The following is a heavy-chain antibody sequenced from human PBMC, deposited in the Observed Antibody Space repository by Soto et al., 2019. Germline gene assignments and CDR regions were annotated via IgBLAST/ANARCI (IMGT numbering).Heavy chain of an antibody. V-gene: IGHV4-39*01. J-gene: IGHJ2*01. CDR1: GGSISSSSYY. CDR3: ARNYGDSTWYFDL. CDR2: IYYSGST. Sequence: QLQLQESGPGLVKPSETLSLTCTVSGGSISSSSYYWGWIRQPPGKGLEWIGTIYYSGSTYYNPSLKSRVTISVDTSKNQFSLKLSSVTAADTAVYYCARNYGDSTWYFDLWGRGTLVTVSS. D-gene: IGHD4-17*01.